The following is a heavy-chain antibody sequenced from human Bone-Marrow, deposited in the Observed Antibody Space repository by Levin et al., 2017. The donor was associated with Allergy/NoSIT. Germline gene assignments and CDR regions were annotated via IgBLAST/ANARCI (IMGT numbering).Heavy chain of an antibody. D-gene: IGHD5-12*01. V-gene: IGHV4-59*12. CDR1: GDSISPYY. CDR2: IYHSGST. Sequence: PSETLSLTCTVSGDSISPYYWTWVRQPPGKGLEWIGYIYHSGSTTYNPSLNSRVTISVDTSKNQFSLDLSSVTAADSAVYYCARGGFSGYDPQPSDYYMDVWGKGTTVTVSS. CDR3: ARGGFSGYDPQPSDYYMDV. J-gene: IGHJ6*03.